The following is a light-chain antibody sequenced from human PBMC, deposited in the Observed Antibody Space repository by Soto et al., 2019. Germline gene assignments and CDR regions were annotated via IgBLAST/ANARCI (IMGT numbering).Light chain of an antibody. Sequence: EIVLTQSPGALSLSPGERATLSCRASQSVSTTYLAWYQQKPGQAPRLLIYATSNRATGIPDRFSGGGSGTDFTLTISRLEPEDFAVYYCQHYGSSRGTFGGGTKVEIK. J-gene: IGKJ4*01. CDR3: QHYGSSRGT. V-gene: IGKV3-20*01. CDR1: QSVSTTY. CDR2: ATS.